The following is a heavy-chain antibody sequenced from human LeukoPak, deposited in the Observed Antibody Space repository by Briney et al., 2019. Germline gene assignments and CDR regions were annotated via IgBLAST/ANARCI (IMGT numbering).Heavy chain of an antibody. CDR1: GDSISSSRDY. Sequence: SETLSLTCTVSGDSISSSRDYWGWTRQPPGKGLDWIGCIYYSGKTFYSSSLKSRVTISVDTSRNQFSLNLRSVTPADTAVYYCATSRRDSGYGLWGQGTLVTVSS. V-gene: IGHV4-39*01. J-gene: IGHJ5*02. CDR3: ATSRRDSGYGL. CDR2: IYYSGKT. D-gene: IGHD3-10*01.